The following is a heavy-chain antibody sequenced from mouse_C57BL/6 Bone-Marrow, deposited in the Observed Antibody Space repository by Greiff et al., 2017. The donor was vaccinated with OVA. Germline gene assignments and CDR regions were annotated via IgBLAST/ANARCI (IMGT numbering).Heavy chain of an antibody. CDR3: ARGGGARYYFDY. D-gene: IGHD6-1*01. V-gene: IGHV1-72*01. CDR2: IHPNSGGT. J-gene: IGHJ2*01. CDR1: GYTFTSSW. Sequence: VQLQQPGAELVKPGASVKLSCKASGYTFTSSWMHWVKQRPGRGLEWIGRIHPNSGGTNYNEKFKSKATLTVDKPSSTAYMQLSSLTSEDSAVYDCARGGGARYYFDYWGKGTTLTVSS.